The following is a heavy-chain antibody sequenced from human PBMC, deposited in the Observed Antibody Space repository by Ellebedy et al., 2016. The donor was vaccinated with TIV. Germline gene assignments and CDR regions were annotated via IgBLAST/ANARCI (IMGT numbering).Heavy chain of an antibody. CDR2: ISSSSSYI. J-gene: IGHJ6*02. Sequence: GESLKISCAASGFTFSSYSMNWVRQAPGKGLEWVSSISSSSSYIYYADSVKGRFTISRDNAKNSLYLQMNSLRAEDTAVYYCERIRLGELKDYYYGMDVWGQGTTVTVSS. CDR3: ERIRLGELKDYYYGMDV. D-gene: IGHD3-16*01. CDR1: GFTFSSYS. V-gene: IGHV3-21*01.